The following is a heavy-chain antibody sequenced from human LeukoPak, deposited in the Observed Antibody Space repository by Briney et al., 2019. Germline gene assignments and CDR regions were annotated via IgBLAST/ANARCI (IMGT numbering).Heavy chain of an antibody. CDR1: GFTFSSYG. Sequence: GGSLRLSCAASGFTFSSYGMHWVRQAPGKGLEWVAVISYDGSNKYYADSVKGRFTISRDNSKNTLYLQMNSLRAEDTAVYYCATPYSSGWPFDYWGQGTLVTVSS. J-gene: IGHJ4*02. CDR3: ATPYSSGWPFDY. V-gene: IGHV3-30*03. D-gene: IGHD6-19*01. CDR2: ISYDGSNK.